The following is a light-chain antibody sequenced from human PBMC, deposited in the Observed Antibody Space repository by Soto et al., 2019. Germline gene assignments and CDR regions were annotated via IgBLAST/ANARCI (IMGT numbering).Light chain of an antibody. Sequence: DIQMTQSPSSLSASVGDRVTITCRASQSISTYLNWYQQKPGKAPNLLIYAASSLQSGVPSRFSGSGSGTDFTLCIISLQPEDFATYYCQQSYSSPRAFGQGTKVEIK. CDR1: QSISTY. CDR3: QQSYSSPRA. J-gene: IGKJ1*01. V-gene: IGKV1-39*01. CDR2: AAS.